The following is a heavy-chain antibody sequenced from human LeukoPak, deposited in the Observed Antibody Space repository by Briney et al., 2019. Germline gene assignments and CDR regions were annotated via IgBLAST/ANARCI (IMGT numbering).Heavy chain of an antibody. J-gene: IGHJ4*02. CDR1: GGSISSSSYY. Sequence: SETLSLTCTVSGGSISSSSYYWGWIRQPPGKGLEWIGSIYYSGSTYYNPSLKSRVTISVDTSKNQFSLKLSSVTAADTAVYYCASSVAEYYYDRSFDYWGQGILVTVSS. CDR2: IYYSGST. V-gene: IGHV4-39*07. D-gene: IGHD3-22*01. CDR3: ASSVAEYYYDRSFDY.